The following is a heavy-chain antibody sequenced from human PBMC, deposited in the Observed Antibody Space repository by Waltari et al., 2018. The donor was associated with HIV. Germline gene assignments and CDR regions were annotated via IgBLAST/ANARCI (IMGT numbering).Heavy chain of an antibody. CDR3: ARAFDGYDSSGYDEGYFDL. Sequence: QVQLQESGPGLVKPSQTLSLTCTVSGGSISSGGYYWSWIRQHPGKGLEWIGYIYYSGSTYYNPALKSRVTISVDTSKNQFSLKLSSVTAADTAVYYCARAFDGYDSSGYDEGYFDLWGRGTLVTVSS. CDR1: GGSISSGGYY. V-gene: IGHV4-31*03. J-gene: IGHJ2*01. D-gene: IGHD3-22*01. CDR2: IYYSGST.